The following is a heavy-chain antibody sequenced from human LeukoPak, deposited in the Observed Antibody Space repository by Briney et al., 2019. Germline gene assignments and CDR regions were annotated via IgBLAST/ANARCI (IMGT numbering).Heavy chain of an antibody. CDR2: IHHSAGT. V-gene: IGHV4-55*08. CDR3: AKDLGSNPGY. Sequence: SEALSLTCALSGESITSDNWWSWVRQAPGKGLEWIGEIHHSAGTNYNPSLRSRVTMSIDSSQDQFYLHLQSVTAADTGMYFCAKDLGSNPGYWGQGTLVTVSS. CDR1: GESITSDNW. J-gene: IGHJ4*02. D-gene: IGHD4-11*01.